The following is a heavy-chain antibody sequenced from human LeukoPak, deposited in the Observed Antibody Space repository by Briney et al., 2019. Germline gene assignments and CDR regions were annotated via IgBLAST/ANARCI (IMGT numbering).Heavy chain of an antibody. V-gene: IGHV3-74*01. CDR2: INSDGSST. J-gene: IGHJ4*02. CDR1: GFTFSSYW. CDR3: ARVGSSACYSN. Sequence: GGSLRLSCAASGFTFSSYWMHWVRQAPGEGLVWVSRINSDGSSTTYADSVKGRFTISRDDAKNTLYLQMNGLRAEDTAVYYCARVGSSACYSNWGQGTLVTVSS. D-gene: IGHD6-19*01.